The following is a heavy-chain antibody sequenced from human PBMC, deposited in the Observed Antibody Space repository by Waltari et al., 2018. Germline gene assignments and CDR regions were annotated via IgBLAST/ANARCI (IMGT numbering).Heavy chain of an antibody. J-gene: IGHJ4*02. D-gene: IGHD6-13*01. CDR1: GITFSDYY. CDR3: ISRTSAGASQFLEF. CDR2: IRRKAKGGTV. V-gene: IGHV3-49*04. Sequence: ETQVVEFGGGLVQPGGSLTIFCVVSGITFSDYYIQWVRQAPGRGPEWVSVIRRKAKGGTVEYAASVRGRFTISRDDSKTIASLQMNSLKTEDTAVYYCISRTSAGASQFLEFWGQGVLVTVSS.